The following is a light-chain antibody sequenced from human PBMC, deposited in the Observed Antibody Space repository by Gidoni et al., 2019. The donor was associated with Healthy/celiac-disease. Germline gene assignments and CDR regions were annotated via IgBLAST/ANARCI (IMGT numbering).Light chain of an antibody. CDR1: QSVSSN. V-gene: IGKV3-15*01. CDR3: QQYNNWPPQLFT. Sequence: IVITPSPATLSVSPGERATLSCRASQSVSSNLAWYQQKPGQAPRLLIYGASTRATGIPARFSGSGAGTEFTLTISSMKSEDFAVYYCQQYNNWPPQLFTFGPGTKVDIK. CDR2: GAS. J-gene: IGKJ3*01.